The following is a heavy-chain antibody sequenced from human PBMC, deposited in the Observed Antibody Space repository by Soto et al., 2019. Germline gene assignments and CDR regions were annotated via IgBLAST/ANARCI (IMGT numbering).Heavy chain of an antibody. CDR1: GDSVSSISAA. CDR3: AGTTSLQWYYMDV. V-gene: IGHV6-1*01. Sequence: QVQLQQSSPGLVRPSQTLSLTCAISGDSVSSISAAWNWIRQSPSRGLEWLGRTYYRSTRWYNNYAVSVKSRITVNPGTSMNQFSLHLNSLTPEDTAVYYCAGTTSLQWYYMDVWDKGTTVTVSS. J-gene: IGHJ6*03. D-gene: IGHD1-7*01. CDR2: TYYRSTRWYN.